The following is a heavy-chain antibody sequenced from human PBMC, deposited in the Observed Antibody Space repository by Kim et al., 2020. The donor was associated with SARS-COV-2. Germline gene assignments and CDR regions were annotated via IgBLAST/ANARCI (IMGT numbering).Heavy chain of an antibody. CDR2: ISGSGGST. Sequence: GGSLRLSCAASGFTFSSYAMSWVRQAPGKGLEWVSAISGSGGSTYYADSVKGRFTISRDNSKNTLYLQMNSLRAEDTAVYYCAKSHTPMIDSSGYYVTFDYWGQGTLVTVSS. V-gene: IGHV3-23*01. J-gene: IGHJ4*02. CDR3: AKSHTPMIDSSGYYVTFDY. CDR1: GFTFSSYA. D-gene: IGHD3-22*01.